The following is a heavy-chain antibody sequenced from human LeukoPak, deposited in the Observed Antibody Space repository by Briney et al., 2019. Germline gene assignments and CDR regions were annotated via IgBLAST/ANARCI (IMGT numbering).Heavy chain of an antibody. CDR2: SSLDGSIT. CDR1: GFILSDYL. Sequence: PGGSLRLSCAASGFILSDYLMHWVRQAPGGRPVWVSRSSLDGSITDYADFVKGRFTMTRDNARNTVFLQLSSLTAEDRAMYYCAREFHSGGHRLRYFDFWGQGALVTVSS. D-gene: IGHD2-15*01. V-gene: IGHV3-74*01. CDR3: AREFHSGGHRLRYFDF. J-gene: IGHJ4*02.